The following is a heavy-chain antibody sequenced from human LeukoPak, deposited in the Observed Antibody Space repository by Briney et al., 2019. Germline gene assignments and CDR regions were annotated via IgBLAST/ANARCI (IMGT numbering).Heavy chain of an antibody. D-gene: IGHD6-13*01. V-gene: IGHV4-59*01. CDR1: GGSISSYY. CDR3: ARAAGMGAFDI. J-gene: IGHJ3*02. Sequence: SETLSLTCTVSGGSISSYYWSWIRQPPGKGLEWIGYIYYSGSTNYNPSLKSRVTISVDTSKNQFSLKLSSVTAADTAVYYCARAAGMGAFDIWGQGTMVTVSS. CDR2: IYYSGST.